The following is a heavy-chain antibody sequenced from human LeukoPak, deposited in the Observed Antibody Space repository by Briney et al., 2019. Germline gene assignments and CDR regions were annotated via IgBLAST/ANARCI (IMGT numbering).Heavy chain of an antibody. CDR2: IFYSGSS. Sequence: PSETLSLTCTVSGGSISSYYWSWIRQPPGKGLGWIGYIFYSGSSNYNPSLRSRLTISLDTSKNQLSLMLSSVTAADTAVYYCARHVRNYDVADYWGQGHLVTVSS. CDR1: GGSISSYY. D-gene: IGHD1-7*01. J-gene: IGHJ4*02. CDR3: ARHVRNYDVADY. V-gene: IGHV4-59*08.